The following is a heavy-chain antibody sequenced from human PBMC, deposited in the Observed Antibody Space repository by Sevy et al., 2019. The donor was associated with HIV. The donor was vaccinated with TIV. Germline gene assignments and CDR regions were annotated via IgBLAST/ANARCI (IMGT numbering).Heavy chain of an antibody. Sequence: ASVKVSCKAFGYTFTNYYMHWVRQAPGQGLEWMRVINPSGGSTNYAQKFQGRLTMTRDTSTSTVYMELSSLRSEDTAMYYCGRVYHYDYSGPGYWGQGTLVTVSS. J-gene: IGHJ4*02. V-gene: IGHV1-46*01. D-gene: IGHD3-22*01. CDR1: GYTFTNYY. CDR2: INPSGGST. CDR3: GRVYHYDYSGPGY.